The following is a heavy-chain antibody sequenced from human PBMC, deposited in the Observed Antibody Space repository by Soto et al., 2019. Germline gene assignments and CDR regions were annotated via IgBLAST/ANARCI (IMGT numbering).Heavy chain of an antibody. D-gene: IGHD3-10*01. CDR2: IYYSGST. CDR1: GGSISSYY. J-gene: IGHJ4*02. CDR3: ARALPITMVRGVILDPYYFDY. V-gene: IGHV4-59*01. Sequence: SETLSLTCTVSGGSISSYYWSWIRQPPGKGLEWIGYIYYSGSTNYNPSLKSRVTISVDTSKNQFSLKLSSVTAADTAVYYCARALPITMVRGVILDPYYFDYWGQGTLVTVSS.